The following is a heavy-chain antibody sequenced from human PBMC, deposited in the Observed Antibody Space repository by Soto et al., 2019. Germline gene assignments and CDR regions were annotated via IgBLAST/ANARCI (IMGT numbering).Heavy chain of an antibody. CDR3: AREKAAASP. J-gene: IGHJ5*02. CDR2: IKKDGRDK. D-gene: IGHD6-25*01. V-gene: IGHV3-7*01. Sequence: GGSLRLSCAASGFTFNTYWMSWVRQAPGKGLEWVANIKKDGRDKYYVDSVKGRFTISRDNAKNSLYLQMNSLRVEDTDVYYRAREKAAASPWGQGTLVTVSS. CDR1: GFTFNTYW.